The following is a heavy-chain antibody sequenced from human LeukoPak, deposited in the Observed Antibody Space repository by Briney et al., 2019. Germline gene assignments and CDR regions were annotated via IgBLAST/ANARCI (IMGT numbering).Heavy chain of an antibody. V-gene: IGHV3-21*01. Sequence: PGGSLRLSCTASAFNFTSYAMSWVRQAPGKGLEWVSSISSSSSYIYYADSVKGRFTISRDNAKNSLYLQMNSLRAEDTAGYFRARDLHGSGGCCYFGHVWGQGTTVTVSS. CDR3: ARDLHGSGGCCYFGHV. J-gene: IGHJ6*02. D-gene: IGHD2-15*01. CDR2: ISSSSSYI. CDR1: AFNFTSYA.